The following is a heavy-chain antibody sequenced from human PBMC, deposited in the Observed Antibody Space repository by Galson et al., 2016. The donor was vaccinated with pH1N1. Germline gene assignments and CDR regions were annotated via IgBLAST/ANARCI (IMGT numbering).Heavy chain of an antibody. CDR3: ARGLDYYGSGYYVI. D-gene: IGHD3-10*01. V-gene: IGHV1-69*13. CDR2: IITMFGTP. J-gene: IGHJ4*02. Sequence: SVKVSCKASGGTPTFSSYGISWVRQAPGQGLEWMGSIITMFGTPSYAQKFQGRLTITADAFTSTAYMELSSLRSEDTAIYYCARGLDYYGSGYYVIWGQGTLVTVSS. CDR1: GGTPTFSSYG.